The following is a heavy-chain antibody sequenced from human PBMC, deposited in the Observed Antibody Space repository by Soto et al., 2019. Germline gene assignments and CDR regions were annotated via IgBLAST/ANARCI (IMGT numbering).Heavy chain of an antibody. J-gene: IGHJ4*02. CDR1: GFTFSTYG. Sequence: PGGSLRLSCAASGFTFSTYGMHWVRQAPGKGLEWVALTSYDGSNTYYADSVKGRFTISRDNSKNTLYLQMNSLRAEDTAVYYCAKDRRLSLCTNGVCPKLAVAGTVFDYWGQGTLVTVSS. D-gene: IGHD2-8*01. CDR2: TSYDGSNT. CDR3: AKDRRLSLCTNGVCPKLAVAGTVFDY. V-gene: IGHV3-30*18.